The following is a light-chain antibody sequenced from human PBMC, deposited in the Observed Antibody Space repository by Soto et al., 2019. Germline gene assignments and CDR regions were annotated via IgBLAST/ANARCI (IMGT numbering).Light chain of an antibody. CDR1: SSDIGTYNF. CDR3: SSYTTSSRYV. V-gene: IGLV2-14*01. Sequence: QSALTQPASVSGSPGQSITISCTGTSSDIGTYNFVSWYQQHPGKVPKLIIYEVSSRPSGVSDRFSGSKSGDTASLTISGLQAEDEADYYCSSYTTSSRYVFGTGTKLTVL. J-gene: IGLJ1*01. CDR2: EVS.